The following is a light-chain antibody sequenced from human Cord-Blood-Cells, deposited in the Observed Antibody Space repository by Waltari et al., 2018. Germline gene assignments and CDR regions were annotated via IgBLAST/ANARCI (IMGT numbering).Light chain of an antibody. CDR3: QVWDSSDHPEVV. V-gene: IGLV3-21*01. CDR2: YDS. CDR1: NIGRKS. Sequence: SYVLTQPPSVSVAPGKTARIPCGGNNIGRKSVNWYQQKPGQAPVLVIYYDSDRPSGIPERFSGSNSGNTATLTISRVEAGDEADYYCQVWDSSDHPEVVFGGGTKLTVL. J-gene: IGLJ2*01.